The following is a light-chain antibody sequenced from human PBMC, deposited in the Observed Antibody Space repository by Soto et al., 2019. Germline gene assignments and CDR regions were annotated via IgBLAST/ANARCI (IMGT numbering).Light chain of an antibody. Sequence: EIVMTQSPATLSVSPGERVTLSCRASQSVSRFLAWYQQRPGQAPRLLIYDTSTRATGVPARFSGSGSGTEFSLTISSLQSEDFAVYYCQQYDNWTPCTFGQGT. J-gene: IGKJ2*02. V-gene: IGKV3-15*01. CDR2: DTS. CDR1: QSVSRF. CDR3: QQYDNWTPCT.